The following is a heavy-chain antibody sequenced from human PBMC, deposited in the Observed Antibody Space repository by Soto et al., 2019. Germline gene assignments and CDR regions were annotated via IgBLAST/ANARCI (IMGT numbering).Heavy chain of an antibody. CDR2: IYYSGST. D-gene: IGHD6-13*01. J-gene: IGHJ6*02. Sequence: QVQLQESGPGLVKPSETLSLTCTVSGGSISSYYWSWIRQPPGKGLEWIGYIYYSGSTNYNPSLTRRVPLSVATSTNPFSLKLSSVTAADTAVYYCARDPGSSSWYGYYYGMDVWGQGTTVTVSS. V-gene: IGHV4-59*01. CDR1: GGSISSYY. CDR3: ARDPGSSSWYGYYYGMDV.